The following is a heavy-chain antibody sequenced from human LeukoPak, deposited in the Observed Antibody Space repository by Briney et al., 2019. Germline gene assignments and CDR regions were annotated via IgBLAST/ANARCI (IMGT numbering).Heavy chain of an antibody. Sequence: SLETLSLTCIVSGGSISSSSYYWGWIRQPPGKGLEWIGNIYYSGSTYYNPSLKSRVTISVDTSKNQFSLKLSSVTAADTAVYYCARNGRKVATLLNWFDPWGQGTLVTVSS. CDR1: GGSISSSSYY. V-gene: IGHV4-39*01. D-gene: IGHD5-12*01. CDR2: IYYSGST. J-gene: IGHJ5*02. CDR3: ARNGRKVATLLNWFDP.